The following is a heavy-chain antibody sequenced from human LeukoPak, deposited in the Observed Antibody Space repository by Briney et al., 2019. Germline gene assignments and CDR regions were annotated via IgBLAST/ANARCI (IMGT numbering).Heavy chain of an antibody. CDR1: GGSISSYY. Sequence: SETLSFTCTVSGGSISSYYWSWIRQPPGKGLEWIGYIYYSGSTNYNPSLKSRVTISVDTSKNQFSLKLSSVTAADTAVYYCARWGYDRGSKFDYWGQGTLVTVSS. V-gene: IGHV4-59*01. CDR3: ARWGYDRGSKFDY. CDR2: IYYSGST. J-gene: IGHJ4*02. D-gene: IGHD3-22*01.